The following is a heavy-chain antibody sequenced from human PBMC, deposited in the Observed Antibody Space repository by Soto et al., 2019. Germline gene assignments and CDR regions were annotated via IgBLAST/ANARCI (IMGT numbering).Heavy chain of an antibody. CDR3: ARDGYTSGWRTIDS. D-gene: IGHD6-19*01. Sequence: ASAKVSCKPSGYTFARYALIWVRQAPGQRLEWMGWINAGNGETKYSQSFQARVTITRDKSATIAYMELSSLRTENTALYYCARDGYTSGWRTIDSLSQGTFVTVAS. CDR2: INAGNGET. V-gene: IGHV1-3*01. J-gene: IGHJ5*01. CDR1: GYTFARYA.